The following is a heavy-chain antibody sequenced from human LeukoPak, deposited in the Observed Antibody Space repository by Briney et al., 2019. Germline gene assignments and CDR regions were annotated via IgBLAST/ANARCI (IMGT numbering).Heavy chain of an antibody. V-gene: IGHV4-38-2*02. CDR1: GYSISSGYY. J-gene: IGHJ4*02. CDR2: IYHSGST. Sequence: SETLSLTCTVSGYSISSGYYWGWPRQPPGKGLEWIGGIYHSGSTYYNPSLKSRVTISVDTSKNQFSLKLSSVTDADTAVYYCARVRGEYYYDSSGYFDYWGQGTLVTVSS. CDR3: ARVRGEYYYDSSGYFDY. D-gene: IGHD3-22*01.